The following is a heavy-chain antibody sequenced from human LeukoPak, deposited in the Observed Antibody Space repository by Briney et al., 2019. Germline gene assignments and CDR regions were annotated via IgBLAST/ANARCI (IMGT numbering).Heavy chain of an antibody. CDR1: GGSFSGYY. Sequence: SETLSLTCAVYGGSFSGYYWSWIRQPPGKGLEWIGEINHSGSTSYNPSLKSRVTISVDTSKNQFSLKLSSVTAADTAVYYCARLSVSPRGRISSRRFDPWGQGTLVTVSS. V-gene: IGHV4-34*01. CDR2: INHSGST. J-gene: IGHJ5*02. CDR3: ARLSVSPRGRISSRRFDP.